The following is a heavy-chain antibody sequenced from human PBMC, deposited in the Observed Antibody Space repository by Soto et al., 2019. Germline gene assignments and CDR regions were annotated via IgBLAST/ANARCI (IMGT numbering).Heavy chain of an antibody. CDR1: GGSISSYY. CDR3: ARPGLYCSSTSCYDY. CDR2: IYYSGST. D-gene: IGHD2-2*01. Sequence: SETLSLTCTVSGGSISSYYWSWIRQPPGKGLEWIGYIYYSGSTNYNPSLKSRVTISVDTSKNQFSLKLSSVTAADTAVYYCARPGLYCSSTSCYDYWGQGTLVTVSS. J-gene: IGHJ4*02. V-gene: IGHV4-59*08.